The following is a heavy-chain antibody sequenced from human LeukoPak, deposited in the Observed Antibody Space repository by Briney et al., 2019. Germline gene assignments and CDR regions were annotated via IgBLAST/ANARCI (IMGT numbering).Heavy chain of an antibody. Sequence: SQTLSLTCTVSGGSISSDDYYWSWIRQPPGKGLEWIGYIYYSGSTYYNPSLKSRVTISVDTSKNQFSLKLSSVTAADTAVYYCAREYYDILTGNRMGYYFDYWGQGTLVTVSS. CDR2: IYYSGST. CDR1: GGSISSDDYY. J-gene: IGHJ4*02. V-gene: IGHV4-30-4*01. CDR3: AREYYDILTGNRMGYYFDY. D-gene: IGHD3-9*01.